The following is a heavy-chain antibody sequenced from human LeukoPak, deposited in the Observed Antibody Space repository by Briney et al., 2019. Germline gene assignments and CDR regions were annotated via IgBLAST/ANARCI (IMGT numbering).Heavy chain of an antibody. CDR1: GFTFSSYA. V-gene: IGHV3-23*01. CDR2: ISGSGGST. CDR3: AKVYSSTPSYYYYGMDV. Sequence: PGGSLRLSCAASGFTFSSYAMSWVRQAPGKGLEWVSAISGSGGSTYYADSVKGRFTISRDNSKNTLYLQMNSLRAEDTAVYYCAKVYSSTPSYYYYGMDVWGQGTTVTASS. D-gene: IGHD6-13*01. J-gene: IGHJ6*02.